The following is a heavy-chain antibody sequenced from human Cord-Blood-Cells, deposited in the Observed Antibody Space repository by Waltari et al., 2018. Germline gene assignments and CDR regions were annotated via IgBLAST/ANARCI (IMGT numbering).Heavy chain of an antibody. V-gene: IGHV1-24*01. J-gene: IGHJ5*02. CDR1: GYTLTELS. Sequence: QVQLVQSGAEVKKPGASVKVSCKVSGYTLTELSMHWVRQAPGKGLEWMGGFDAEESEKIYAQKVQGRVTMTEDTSTDTAYMELSSLRSEDTAVYYCATIKRYGDYDWFDPWGQGTLVTVSS. D-gene: IGHD4-17*01. CDR3: ATIKRYGDYDWFDP. CDR2: FDAEESEK.